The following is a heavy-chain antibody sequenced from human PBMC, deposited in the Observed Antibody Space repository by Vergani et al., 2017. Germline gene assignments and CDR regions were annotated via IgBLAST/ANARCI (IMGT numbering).Heavy chain of an antibody. CDR1: GFTFSSYW. CDR2: IKQDGSEK. D-gene: IGHD3-22*01. J-gene: IGHJ4*02. V-gene: IGHV3-7*01. CDR3: VRISAGNLYYYDSSGYSFDY. Sequence: EVQLVESGGGLVQPGGSLRLSCAASGFTFSSYWMSWVRQAPGKGLEWVANIKQDGSEKYYVDSVKGRFTISRDNSKNTLYLQMSSLRAEDTAVYYCVRISAGNLYYYDSSGYSFDYWGQGTLVTVSS.